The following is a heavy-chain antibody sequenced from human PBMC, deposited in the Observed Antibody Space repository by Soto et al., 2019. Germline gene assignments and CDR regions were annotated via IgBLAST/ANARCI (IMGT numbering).Heavy chain of an antibody. J-gene: IGHJ6*01. CDR1: GFTFSRYA. V-gene: IGHV3-23*01. Sequence: GGSLRLSCAASGFTFSRYAMSCVRQAPGNGLEWVSAISGSGGSTYYADSVKGRFTISRDNSKNTLYLQMNSLRAEDTAVYYCAKFGDSSGYYLLYYYYGMDVWGQGSTFTVAS. CDR2: ISGSGGST. D-gene: IGHD3-22*01. CDR3: AKFGDSSGYYLLYYYYGMDV.